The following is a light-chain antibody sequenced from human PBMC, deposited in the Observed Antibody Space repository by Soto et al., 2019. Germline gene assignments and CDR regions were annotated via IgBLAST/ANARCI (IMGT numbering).Light chain of an antibody. CDR1: QSVSSN. J-gene: IGKJ1*01. CDR3: QQHNNWPPWT. Sequence: EIVMTQSPATLSVSPGERATVSCRASQSVSSNLAWYQQKPGQAPRLLIYGASTRATGIPARFSGSGSGTEFTLTFSSLQSEDFAVYYCQQHNNWPPWTFGQGTKVEIK. CDR2: GAS. V-gene: IGKV3-15*01.